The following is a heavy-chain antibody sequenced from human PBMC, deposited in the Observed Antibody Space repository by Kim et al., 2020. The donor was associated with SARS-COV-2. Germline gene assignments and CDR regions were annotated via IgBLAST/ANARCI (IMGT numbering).Heavy chain of an antibody. V-gene: IGHV4-31*03. CDR3: ARGRCSSSWYGRGHYYYGMDV. CDR1: GGSISSGGYY. CDR2: IYYSGST. D-gene: IGHD6-13*01. Sequence: SETLSLTCTVSGGSISSGGYYWSWIRQHPGKGLEWIGYIYYSGSTYYNPSLKSRVTISVDTSKNQLSLKLSSVTAADTAVYYCARGRCSSSWYGRGHYYYGMDVWGQGTTVTVSS. J-gene: IGHJ6*02.